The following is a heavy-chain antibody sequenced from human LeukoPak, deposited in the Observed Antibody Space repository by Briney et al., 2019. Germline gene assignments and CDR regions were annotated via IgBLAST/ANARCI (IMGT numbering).Heavy chain of an antibody. CDR1: GGSISSYY. D-gene: IGHD3-22*01. Sequence: SETLSLTCTVSGGSISSYYWSWIRQPPGKGLEWIGYIHYSGSTYYNPSLKSRVTISVDTSKNQFSLKLSSVTAADTAVYYCARDYYYDSSDTHFDYWGQGTLVTVSS. CDR3: ARDYYYDSSDTHFDY. V-gene: IGHV4-59*12. J-gene: IGHJ4*02. CDR2: IHYSGST.